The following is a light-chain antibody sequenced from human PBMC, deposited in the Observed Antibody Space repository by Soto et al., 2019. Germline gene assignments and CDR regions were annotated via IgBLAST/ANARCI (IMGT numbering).Light chain of an antibody. CDR3: QQYGDWPRT. V-gene: IGKV3-15*01. J-gene: IGKJ1*01. CDR1: QSVDNR. CDR2: GAS. Sequence: EVVMTQSPATLSVSPGERATLSCRASQSVDNRLAWYQHTPGQAPRLLIYGASNRATGVPAKFSGSGSGTEFTLTITSLQSEDFALYYCQQYGDWPRTFGQGTK.